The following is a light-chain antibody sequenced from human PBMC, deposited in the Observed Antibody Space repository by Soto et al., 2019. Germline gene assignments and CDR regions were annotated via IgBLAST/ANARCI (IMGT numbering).Light chain of an antibody. CDR1: QSIRSY. J-gene: IGKJ2*01. V-gene: IGKV1-39*01. CDR3: QQSYSSPPT. Sequence: DIQMTQSPSSLSASVRDRVTITCRASQSIRSYLNWYQQKPGKAPKLLIYAASSLQSGVPSRFSGSGSGTEFTLTISSLQPDDFATYYCQQSYSSPPTFGQGTKLEIK. CDR2: AAS.